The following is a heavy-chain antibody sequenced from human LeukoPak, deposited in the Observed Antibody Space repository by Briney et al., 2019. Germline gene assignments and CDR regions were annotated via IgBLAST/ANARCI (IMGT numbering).Heavy chain of an antibody. J-gene: IGHJ4*02. CDR2: INTNTRNP. CDR3: ARAQYCSSTSCYPDY. CDR1: GYTFTTYT. V-gene: IGHV7-4-1*02. Sequence: ASVKVSCKASGYTFTTYTMNWVRQAPGQGLEWMGWINTNTRNPTYAQGFTGRFVFSLDTSVSTAYLQISSLKAEDTAVYYCARAQYCSSTSCYPDYWGQGTLVSVSS. D-gene: IGHD2-2*01.